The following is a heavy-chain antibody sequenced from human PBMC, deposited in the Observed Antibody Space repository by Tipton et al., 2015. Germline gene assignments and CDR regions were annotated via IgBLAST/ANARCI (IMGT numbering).Heavy chain of an antibody. Sequence: LSLTCTVSGASIRRYYWSWIRQPPGKGLEWLGYTSYSGGTNYNPALKSRVTMSVETSKNLFSLKLTSVNAADTAVYYCARGGNNWFDPWGQGTLVTVSS. CDR2: TSYSGGT. CDR3: ARGGNNWFDP. D-gene: IGHD2-15*01. CDR1: GASIRRYY. V-gene: IGHV4-59*01. J-gene: IGHJ5*02.